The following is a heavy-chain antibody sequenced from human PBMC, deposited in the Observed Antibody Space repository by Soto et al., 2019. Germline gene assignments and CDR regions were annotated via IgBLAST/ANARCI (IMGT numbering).Heavy chain of an antibody. D-gene: IGHD4-4*01. V-gene: IGHV4-39*01. J-gene: IGHJ5*02. Sequence: QLQLQESGPGLVKPSETLSLTCTVSGGSISSSSYYWGWIRQPPGKGLEWIGSIYYSGSTYYNPSLKSRVTISVDTSKNQFSLKLSSVTAADTAVYYCARRRLTTVTTIRGRNWFDPWGQGTLVTVSS. CDR1: GGSISSSSYY. CDR2: IYYSGST. CDR3: ARRRLTTVTTIRGRNWFDP.